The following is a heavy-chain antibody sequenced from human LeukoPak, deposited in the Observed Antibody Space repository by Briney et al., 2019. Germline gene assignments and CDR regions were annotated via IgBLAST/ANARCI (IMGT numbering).Heavy chain of an antibody. Sequence: SATLSLTCTVSGGSISRYYWSWIRQPPGKGLEWIGYIYYSGSTNYNPSLKSRVTISLDTSKNQFSLKLRSVTAADTAVYYCARPGVGSGRYGAFDIWGQGTMVTVSS. CDR1: GGSISRYY. V-gene: IGHV4-59*08. CDR3: ARPGVGSGRYGAFDI. CDR2: IYYSGST. D-gene: IGHD5-18*01. J-gene: IGHJ3*02.